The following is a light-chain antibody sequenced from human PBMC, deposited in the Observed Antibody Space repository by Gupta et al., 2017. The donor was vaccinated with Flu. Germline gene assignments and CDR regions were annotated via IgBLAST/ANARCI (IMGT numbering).Light chain of an antibody. CDR2: AAS. CDR1: QSFSSGF. V-gene: IGKV3-20*01. J-gene: IGKJ2*03. CDR3: QQYGRSYS. Sequence: EIVLTQSPGTLSLSPGEKATLSCRAAQSFSSGFLAWYQQKPGQAPRLLIYAASRRATGIPDRFSGSGSGTDFTLTISRLEPEDFAVYYGQQYGRSYSFGQGTKLEIK.